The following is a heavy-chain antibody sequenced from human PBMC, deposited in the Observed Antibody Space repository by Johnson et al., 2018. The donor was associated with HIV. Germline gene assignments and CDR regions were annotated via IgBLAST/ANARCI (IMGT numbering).Heavy chain of an antibody. D-gene: IGHD6-19*01. Sequence: VQLVESGGGLVQPGGSLRLSCAASGFTFSSYAMSWVRQAPGKGLEWVSYISSSGSTIYYADSLKGRFPISRDNAKNSLYLQMNSLRAEDTAVYYCAREPGRQWLVPGTFDIWGQGTMVTVSS. V-gene: IGHV3-48*04. CDR3: AREPGRQWLVPGTFDI. CDR1: GFTFSSYA. J-gene: IGHJ3*02. CDR2: ISSSGSTI.